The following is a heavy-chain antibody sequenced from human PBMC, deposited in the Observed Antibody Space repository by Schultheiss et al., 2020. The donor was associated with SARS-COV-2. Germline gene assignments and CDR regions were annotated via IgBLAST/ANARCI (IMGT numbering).Heavy chain of an antibody. CDR1: GFTFSSYA. CDR3: ARAWTTVTKGWFDP. Sequence: GESLKISCAASGFTFSSYAMHWVRQAPGKGLEWVAVISYDGSNKYYADSVKGRFTISRDNSKNTLYLQMNSLRAEDTAVYYCARAWTTVTKGWFDPWGQGTLVTVSS. V-gene: IGHV3-30*07. CDR2: ISYDGSNK. D-gene: IGHD4-17*01. J-gene: IGHJ5*02.